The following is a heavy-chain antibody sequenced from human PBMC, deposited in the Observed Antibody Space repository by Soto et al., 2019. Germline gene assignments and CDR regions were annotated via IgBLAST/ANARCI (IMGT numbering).Heavy chain of an antibody. J-gene: IGHJ6*01. V-gene: IGHV4-31*02. CDR3: ARETYSRGLHHYGRDG. CDR1: VSISSGGYY. Sequence: VSISSGGYYWSWIRQHPGKGLEWIGYIYYSGSTYYNPSLKSRVTISVDTSKNQFSLKQSSVTAADKAVYYCARETYSRGLHHYGRDGCGRGCTCAVCS. D-gene: IGHD4-4*01. CDR2: IYYSGST.